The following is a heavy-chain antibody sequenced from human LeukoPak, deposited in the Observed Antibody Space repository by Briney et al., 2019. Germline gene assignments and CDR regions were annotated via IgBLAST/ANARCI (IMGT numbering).Heavy chain of an antibody. CDR1: GYTLTELS. D-gene: IGHD4-17*01. V-gene: IGHV1-24*01. CDR2: FDPEDGET. Sequence: ASVKVSCKVSGYTLTELSMHWVRQAPGKGLEWMGGFDPEDGETIYAQKFQERVTITRDMSTSTAYMELSSLRSEDTAVYYCAADGSPYGDYRYWGQGTLVTVSS. CDR3: AADGSPYGDYRY. J-gene: IGHJ4*02.